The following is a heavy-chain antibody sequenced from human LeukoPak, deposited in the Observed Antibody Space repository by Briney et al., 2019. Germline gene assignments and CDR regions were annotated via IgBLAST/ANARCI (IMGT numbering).Heavy chain of an antibody. Sequence: RASVKVSCKASGYTFTSYGISWVRPAPGQGLEWMGWISAYNGNTNYAQKLQGRVTMTTDTSTSTAYMELSSLRSEDTAVYYCATAGLAGNYFDYWGQGTLVTVSS. V-gene: IGHV1-18*01. CDR3: ATAGLAGNYFDY. CDR1: GYTFTSYG. J-gene: IGHJ4*02. D-gene: IGHD6-13*01. CDR2: ISAYNGNT.